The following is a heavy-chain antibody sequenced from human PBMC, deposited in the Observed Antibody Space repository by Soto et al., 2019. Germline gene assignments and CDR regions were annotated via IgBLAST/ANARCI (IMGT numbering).Heavy chain of an antibody. CDR2: ISGSGGST. CDR1: GFTFSSYA. Sequence: GGSLRLSCAASGFTFSSYAMSWVRQAPGKGLEWVSAISGSGGSTYYADSVKGRFTISRDNSKNTLYLQMNSLRAEDTAVYYCAKNTGIVVVTAPDYWGQGTLVTVSS. J-gene: IGHJ4*02. CDR3: AKNTGIVVVTAPDY. V-gene: IGHV3-23*01. D-gene: IGHD2-21*02.